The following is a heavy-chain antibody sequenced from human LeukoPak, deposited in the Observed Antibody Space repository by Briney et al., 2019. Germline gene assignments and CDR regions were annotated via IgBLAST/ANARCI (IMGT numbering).Heavy chain of an antibody. D-gene: IGHD3-22*01. CDR2: ISSSSSYI. Sequence: GGSLRLSCAASGFTFSSYSMNWVRQAPGKGLEWVSSISSSSSYIYYADSVKGRFTISRDNAKNSLYLQMNSLRAEDTAVYYCAKSGRITMIVVVANAFDIWGQGTMVTVSS. CDR1: GFTFSSYS. CDR3: AKSGRITMIVVVANAFDI. V-gene: IGHV3-21*04. J-gene: IGHJ3*02.